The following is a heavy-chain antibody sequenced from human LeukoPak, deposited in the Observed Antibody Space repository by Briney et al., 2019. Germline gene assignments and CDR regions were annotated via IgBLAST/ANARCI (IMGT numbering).Heavy chain of an antibody. Sequence: PSETLSLTCTVSGGSISSFDYYWGWIRQPPGKGLEWIAYIFYSGSTYYNPSLKSRVTISADKSKNQFSLKLTSVTAADTAVYFCARASYGSGSSTDFDYWGQGTLVTVSS. D-gene: IGHD3-10*01. J-gene: IGHJ4*02. CDR2: IFYSGST. CDR3: ARASYGSGSSTDFDY. CDR1: GGSISSFDYY. V-gene: IGHV4-30-4*08.